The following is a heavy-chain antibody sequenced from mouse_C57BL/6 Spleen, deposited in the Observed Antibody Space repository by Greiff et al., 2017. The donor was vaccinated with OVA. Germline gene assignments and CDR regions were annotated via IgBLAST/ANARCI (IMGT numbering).Heavy chain of an antibody. D-gene: IGHD2-5*01. CDR2: IYPGDGDT. V-gene: IGHV1-82*01. CDR3: ARCSYSNYDAMDY. CDR1: GYAFSSSW. J-gene: IGHJ4*01. Sequence: VQVVESGPELVKPGASVKISCKASGYAFSSSWMNWVKQRPGKGLEWIGRIYPGDGDTNYNGKFKGKATLTADKSSSTAYMQLSSLTSEDSAVYFCARCSYSNYDAMDYWGQGTSVTVSS.